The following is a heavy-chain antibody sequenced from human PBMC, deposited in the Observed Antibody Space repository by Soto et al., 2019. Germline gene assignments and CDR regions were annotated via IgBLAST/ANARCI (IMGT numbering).Heavy chain of an antibody. CDR1: GGTLTNHA. D-gene: IGHD3-16*01. CDR3: AAIRGEYRLGGAIDI. V-gene: IGHV1-69*12. Sequence: QVHLVQSGAELKKPGSSVKLSCKTSGGTLTNHAIIWVRQAPGQRLLWMGGIIPTFGTVNYSLKFQVRLTITADENTGTASMELTYLSPEATAVYYCAAIRGEYRLGGAIDIWGQGTVVTVSA. J-gene: IGHJ3*02. CDR2: IIPTFGTV.